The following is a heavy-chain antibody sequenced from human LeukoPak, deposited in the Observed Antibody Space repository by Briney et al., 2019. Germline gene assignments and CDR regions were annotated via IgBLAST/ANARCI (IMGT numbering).Heavy chain of an antibody. Sequence: GGSLRLSCAASGFTFSSYWMSWVRQAPGKGLEWVAHIKQDGSEKYYVDSVKGRFTISRDNAKNSLYLQMNSLRAEDTAVYYCARVLATRVVVAATAFDYWGQGTLVTVSS. CDR2: IKQDGSEK. CDR1: GFTFSSYW. D-gene: IGHD2-15*01. CDR3: ARVLATRVVVAATAFDY. J-gene: IGHJ4*02. V-gene: IGHV3-7*01.